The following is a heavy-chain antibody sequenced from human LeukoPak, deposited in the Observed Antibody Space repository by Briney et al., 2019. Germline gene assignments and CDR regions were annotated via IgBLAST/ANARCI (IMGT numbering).Heavy chain of an antibody. CDR1: GFTFSSYT. V-gene: IGHV3-48*01. D-gene: IGHD3-10*01. J-gene: IGHJ4*02. Sequence: GGSLRLSCAASGFTFSSYTIHWVRQAPGKGLEWVSYISSSSSTIYYADSVKGRFTISRDNAKNSLYLQMNSLRAEDTAVYYCARASDYYYGSGSYYWGQGTLVTVSS. CDR2: ISSSSSTI. CDR3: ARASDYYYGSGSYY.